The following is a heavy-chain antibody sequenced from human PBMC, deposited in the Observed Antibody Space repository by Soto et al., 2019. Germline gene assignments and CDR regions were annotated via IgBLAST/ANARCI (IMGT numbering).Heavy chain of an antibody. J-gene: IGHJ6*02. CDR1: GGTFSSYA. CDR2: IIPIFGTA. D-gene: IGHD2-2*02. V-gene: IGHV1-69*13. CDR3: ARVEPAAISTYYYGMDV. Sequence: SVKVSCKASGGTFSSYAISWVRQAPGQGLEWMGGIIPIFGTANYAQKFQGRVTITADESTSTAYMELSSLRSEDTAVYYCARVEPAAISTYYYGMDVWGQGTTVTVSS.